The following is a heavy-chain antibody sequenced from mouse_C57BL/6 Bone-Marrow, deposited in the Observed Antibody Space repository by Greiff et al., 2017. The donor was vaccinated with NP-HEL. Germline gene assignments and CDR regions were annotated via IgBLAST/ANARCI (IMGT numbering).Heavy chain of an antibody. CDR3: ARIWSYYFDY. CDR1: GYTFTNYW. V-gene: IGHV1-63*01. Sequence: QVQLQQSGAELVRPGTSVKMSCKASGYTFTNYWIGWAKQRPGHGLEWIGDIYPGGGYTNYNEKFKGKATQTADKSSSTAYMQFSSLTSEDSAIYYCARIWSYYFDYWGQGTTLTVSS. CDR2: IYPGGGYT. J-gene: IGHJ2*01.